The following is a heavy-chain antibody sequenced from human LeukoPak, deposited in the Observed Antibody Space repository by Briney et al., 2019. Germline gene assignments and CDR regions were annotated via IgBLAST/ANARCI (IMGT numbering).Heavy chain of an antibody. CDR1: GFTFSNSW. D-gene: IGHD3-10*01. CDR3: ARPYYYSSGSLPY. V-gene: IGHV3-7*01. CDR2: INHDGSEE. Sequence: PGGSLRLSCAVSGFTFSNSWMTWVRQAPGKGLQWVANINHDGSEEYHGDSVKGRFTISRDNAKNSLYLQMNSLRAEDTAVYYCARPYYYSSGSLPYWGQGTLVTVSS. J-gene: IGHJ4*02.